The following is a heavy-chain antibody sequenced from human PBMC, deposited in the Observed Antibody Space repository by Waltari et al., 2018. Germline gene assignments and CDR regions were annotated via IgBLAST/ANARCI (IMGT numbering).Heavy chain of an antibody. Sequence: QVQLQESGPGLVKPSETLSLTCAVSGGSFSSYWWSWIRQPPGKGLEWIGEINGNSGGTTDNPSLKSRVTSSKDASRNQFSLKLGSVTAAATAVYYCARTEYSNYGHWGQGVLVTVSS. J-gene: IGHJ4*02. CDR3: ARTEYSNYGH. D-gene: IGHD4-4*01. CDR2: INGNSGGT. V-gene: IGHV4-59*12. CDR1: GGSFSSYW.